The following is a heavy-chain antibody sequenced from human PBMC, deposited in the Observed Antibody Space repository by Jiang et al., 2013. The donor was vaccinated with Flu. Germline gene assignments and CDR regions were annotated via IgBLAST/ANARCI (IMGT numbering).Heavy chain of an antibody. Sequence: GAEVKKPGASVKVSCKASGYTFTGYYMHWVRQAPGQGLEWMGWINPNSGGTNYAQKFQGWVTMTRDTSISTAYMELSRLRSDDTAVYYCARDSRYSSSWYIYYYGMDVWGQGTTVTVSS. CDR3: ARDSRYSSSWYIYYYGMDV. D-gene: IGHD6-13*01. V-gene: IGHV1-2*04. J-gene: IGHJ6*02. CDR2: INPNSGGT. CDR1: GYTFTGYY.